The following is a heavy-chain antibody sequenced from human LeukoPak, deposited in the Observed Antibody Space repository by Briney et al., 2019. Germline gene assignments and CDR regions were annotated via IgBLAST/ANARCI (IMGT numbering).Heavy chain of an antibody. D-gene: IGHD3-16*01. CDR1: GLSFSNYW. J-gene: IGHJ4*02. CDR2: TNLHGTAV. Sequence: GGSLRLSCAVSGLSFSNYWMHWVRQAPGKGLVWVARTNLHGTAVDYADSVKGRFTISRDNTKNTLFLQMNSLRAEDTAVYYCASAYTYVRLGDHWGQGTLVTVSS. V-gene: IGHV3-74*01. CDR3: ASAYTYVRLGDH.